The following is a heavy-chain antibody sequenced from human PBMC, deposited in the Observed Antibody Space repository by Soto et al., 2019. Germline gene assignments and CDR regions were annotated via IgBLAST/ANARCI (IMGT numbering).Heavy chain of an antibody. CDR3: AKDLWFGESGDAFDI. CDR1: GLPFSSYA. D-gene: IGHD3-10*01. Sequence: GGSLRLSCAASGLPFSSYAMSWVRQAPGKGLEWVSAISGSGGSTYYADSVKGRFTISRDNSKNTLYLQMNSLRAEDTAVYYYAKDLWFGESGDAFDIWGQGTMVTV. CDR2: ISGSGGST. V-gene: IGHV3-23*01. J-gene: IGHJ3*02.